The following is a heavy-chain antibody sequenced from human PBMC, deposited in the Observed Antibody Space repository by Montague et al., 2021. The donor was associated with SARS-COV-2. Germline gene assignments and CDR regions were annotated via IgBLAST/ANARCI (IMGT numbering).Heavy chain of an antibody. V-gene: IGHV3-23*01. CDR2: ISGTGGST. CDR1: GFTFSSYA. D-gene: IGHD3-3*01. J-gene: IGHJ6*02. CDR3: AKGREEAEWLLLITYYYGMDV. Sequence: SLRLSCAASGFTFSSYAMSWVRQAPGKGLEWVSAISGTGGSTYYADSVKGRFTISRDNSKNTLYLQMNSLRAEDTAVYYCAKGREEAEWLLLITYYYGMDVWGQGTRVTFSS.